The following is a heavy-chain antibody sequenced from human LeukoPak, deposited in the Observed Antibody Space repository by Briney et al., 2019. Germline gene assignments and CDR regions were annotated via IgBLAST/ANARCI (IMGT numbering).Heavy chain of an antibody. Sequence: PGGSLRLACVASGFTFSSYGMHWVRQAPDKGLEWVAVISHDGSNEYYVDSVKGRFTISRDNSKNTLYLQMNSLRAEDTAVYYCANSRWVPDYWGQGTLVTVSS. V-gene: IGHV3-30*18. CDR1: GFTFSSYG. CDR3: ANSRWVPDY. J-gene: IGHJ4*02. D-gene: IGHD4-23*01. CDR2: ISHDGSNE.